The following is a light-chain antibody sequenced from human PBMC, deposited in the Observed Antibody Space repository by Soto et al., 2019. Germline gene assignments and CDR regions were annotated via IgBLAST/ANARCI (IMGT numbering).Light chain of an antibody. CDR2: DAS. J-gene: IGKJ4*01. Sequence: DLQMTQSPSSPSASLGDRITITCRASQTIITYLNWYQQKPGKAPNLLIYDASSLQSGVPSRFSGSGSGTDFTLTISSLQPEDFGTYYCQQTYSTFVSFGGGTKVDIK. CDR3: QQTYSTFVS. CDR1: QTIITY. V-gene: IGKV1-39*01.